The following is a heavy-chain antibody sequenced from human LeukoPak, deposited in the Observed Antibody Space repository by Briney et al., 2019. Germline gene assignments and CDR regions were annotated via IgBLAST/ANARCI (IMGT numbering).Heavy chain of an antibody. Sequence: GGSLRLSCVASGFTFSNAWMSWVRQAPGKGLEWVGHIKSKTDGGTTGYAAPVKGRFSISRDDSKDTLYLQMNSLKTDDTAVYYCTKYDTSVNFDYWGQGTLVTVSS. V-gene: IGHV3-15*01. J-gene: IGHJ4*02. CDR3: TKYDTSVNFDY. CDR2: IKSKTDGGTT. CDR1: GFTFSNAW. D-gene: IGHD3-22*01.